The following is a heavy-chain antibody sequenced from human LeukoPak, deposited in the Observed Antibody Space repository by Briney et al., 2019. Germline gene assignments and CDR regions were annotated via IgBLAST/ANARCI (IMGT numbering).Heavy chain of an antibody. Sequence: ASVKVSCKASGYTFTSYGISWVRQAPGQGPEWMGWISAYNGNTNYAQKLQGRVTMTTDTSTSTAYMELRSLRSDDTAVYYCARTLWFGELSYYGMDVWGQGTTVTVSS. J-gene: IGHJ6*02. CDR1: GYTFTSYG. D-gene: IGHD3-10*01. CDR2: ISAYNGNT. CDR3: ARTLWFGELSYYGMDV. V-gene: IGHV1-18*01.